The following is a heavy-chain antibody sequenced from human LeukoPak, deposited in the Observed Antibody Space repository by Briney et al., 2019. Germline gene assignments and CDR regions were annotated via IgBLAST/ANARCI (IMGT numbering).Heavy chain of an antibody. CDR3: ARGRDGIAAADMNSVFDY. D-gene: IGHD6-13*01. V-gene: IGHV4-34*01. Sequence: SETLSLTCAVYGGSFSGYYWSWIRQPPGKGLEWIGEINHSGSTNYNPSLKSRVTISVDTSKNQFSLKLSSVTAADTAVYYCARGRDGIAAADMNSVFDYWGQGTLVTVSS. CDR1: GGSFSGYY. CDR2: INHSGST. J-gene: IGHJ4*02.